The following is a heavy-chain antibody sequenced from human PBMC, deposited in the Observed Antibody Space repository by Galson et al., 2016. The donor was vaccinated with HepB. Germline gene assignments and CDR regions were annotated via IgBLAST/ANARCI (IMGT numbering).Heavy chain of an antibody. CDR2: ISWTSNTI. CDR1: GFTFSTYS. V-gene: IGHV3-48*04. D-gene: IGHD4-17*01. Sequence: SLRLSCAASGFTFSTYSMNWVRQAPGKGLEWISYISWTSNTIYYADSVKGRFTISRDTAKSSLYLQMNSLRAEDTALYYCARDYADWAFDIWSQGTMVTVSS. CDR3: ARDYADWAFDI. J-gene: IGHJ3*02.